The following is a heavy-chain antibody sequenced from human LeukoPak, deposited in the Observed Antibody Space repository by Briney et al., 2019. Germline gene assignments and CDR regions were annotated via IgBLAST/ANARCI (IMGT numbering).Heavy chain of an antibody. J-gene: IGHJ4*02. Sequence: GESLKISCKGPGYSFTSYWIGWVRQMPGKGLEGMGIIYPGDSDTRYSPSFQGQVTISADKSISTAYLQWSSLKASDTAMYYCARYGSFGVVTNAFDYWGQGTLVTVSS. V-gene: IGHV5-51*01. CDR1: GYSFTSYW. D-gene: IGHD3-3*01. CDR2: IYPGDSDT. CDR3: ARYGSFGVVTNAFDY.